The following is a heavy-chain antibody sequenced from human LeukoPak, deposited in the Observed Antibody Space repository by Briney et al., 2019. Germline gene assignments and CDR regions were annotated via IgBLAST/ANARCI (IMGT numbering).Heavy chain of an antibody. J-gene: IGHJ4*02. CDR3: AKDQAMAGTTLPHDY. Sequence: GGSLRLSCAASGFTFDDYGMSWVRQAPGKGLEWVSGINSNGGKAGYADSVKGRFTISRDNVKNSLSLQMNSLRAEDTAVYYCAKDQAMAGTTLPHDYWGQGTLVTVSS. D-gene: IGHD1-1*01. CDR1: GFTFDDYG. CDR2: INSNGGKA. V-gene: IGHV3-20*04.